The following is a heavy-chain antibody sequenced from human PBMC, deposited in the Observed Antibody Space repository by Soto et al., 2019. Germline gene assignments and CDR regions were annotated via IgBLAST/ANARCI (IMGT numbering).Heavy chain of an antibody. J-gene: IGHJ5*02. CDR1: GGSMSSYY. Sequence: SETLSLTCSVSGGSMSSYYWTWIRQPAGKGLELIGRVYSSGGTHYNSSLKSRVTISLDTSKNQCSLRLISVTAADTAVYYCARGQRFSDWFDPWGQGTLVTVSS. V-gene: IGHV4-4*07. D-gene: IGHD3-3*01. CDR2: VYSSGGT. CDR3: ARGQRFSDWFDP.